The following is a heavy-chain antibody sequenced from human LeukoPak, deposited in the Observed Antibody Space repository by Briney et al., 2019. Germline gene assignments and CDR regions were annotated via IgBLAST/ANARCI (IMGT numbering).Heavy chain of an antibody. CDR3: ARGGFDTVVVPAANGDNWFDP. Sequence: SETLSLTCAVSGGSISSSNWWSWVRQPPGKGLEWIGKIFHSGSTNYNPSLKSRVTISVDKSKNQFSLKLSSVTAADTAVYYCARGGFDTVVVPAANGDNWFDPWGQGTLVTVSS. CDR1: GGSISSSNW. J-gene: IGHJ5*02. D-gene: IGHD2-2*01. V-gene: IGHV4-4*02. CDR2: IFHSGST.